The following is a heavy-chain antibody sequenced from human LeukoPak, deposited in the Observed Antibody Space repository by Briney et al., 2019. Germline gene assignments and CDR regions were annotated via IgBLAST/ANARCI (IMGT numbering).Heavy chain of an antibody. CDR1: GGSISSGDYY. Sequence: SETLSLTCTVSGGSISSGDYYWSWIRQPPGKGLEWIGYIYYSGSTYYNPSLKSRVTISVDTSKNQFSLKLSSVTAADTAVYYCARDLNYGYFDLWGRGTLVTVSS. CDR3: ARDLNYGYFDL. CDR2: IYYSGST. J-gene: IGHJ2*01. V-gene: IGHV4-30-4*01.